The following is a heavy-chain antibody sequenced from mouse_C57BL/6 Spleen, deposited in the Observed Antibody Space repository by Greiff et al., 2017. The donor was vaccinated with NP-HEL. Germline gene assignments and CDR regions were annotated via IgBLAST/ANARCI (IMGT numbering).Heavy chain of an antibody. CDR1: GYSFTGYY. CDR2: INPSTGGT. CDR3: ARGGQLGRYFDY. Sequence: VQLQQSGPELVKPGASVKISCKASGYSFTGYYMNWVKQSPEKSLEWIGEINPSTGGTTYNQKFKAKATLTVDKSSSTAYMQLKSLTSEDSAVYYCARGGQLGRYFDYWGQGTTLTVSS. J-gene: IGHJ2*01. D-gene: IGHD3-3*01. V-gene: IGHV1-42*01.